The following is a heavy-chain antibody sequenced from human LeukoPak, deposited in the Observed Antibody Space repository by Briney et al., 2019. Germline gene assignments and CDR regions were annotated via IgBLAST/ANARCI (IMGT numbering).Heavy chain of an antibody. J-gene: IGHJ6*03. CDR2: ISGSGGST. Sequence: GGSLRLSCAASGFTFSSYATSWVRQAPGKGLEWVSAISGSGGSTYYADSVKGRFTISRDNSKNTLYLQMNSLRAEDTAVYYCAKDRQAGYYYYYYMDVWGKGTTVTVSS. V-gene: IGHV3-23*01. CDR3: AKDRQAGYYYYYYMDV. CDR1: GFTFSSYA.